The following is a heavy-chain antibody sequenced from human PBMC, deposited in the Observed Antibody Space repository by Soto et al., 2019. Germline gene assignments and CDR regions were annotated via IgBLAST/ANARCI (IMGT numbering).Heavy chain of an antibody. CDR3: ATEGGPRGTIFGVVQDGMDV. D-gene: IGHD3-3*01. CDR1: GYTLTELS. J-gene: IGHJ6*02. V-gene: IGHV1-24*01. CDR2: FDPEDGET. Sequence: QVQLVQSGAEVKKPGASVKVSCKVSGYTLTELSMHWVRQAPGKGREWMGGFDPEDGETIYAQKFQGRVTRTEDTSTDTAYMELSRLRSEDTAVYYCATEGGPRGTIFGVVQDGMDVWGQGTTVTVSS.